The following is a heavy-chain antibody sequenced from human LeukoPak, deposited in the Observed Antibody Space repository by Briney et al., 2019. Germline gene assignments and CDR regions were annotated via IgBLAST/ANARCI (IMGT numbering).Heavy chain of an antibody. V-gene: IGHV1-2*02. J-gene: IGHJ4*02. CDR2: INPNSGGT. CDR3: ATASLNGYSSGWYSFDY. D-gene: IGHD6-19*01. CDR1: GYTFTAYY. Sequence: GASVKVSCTASGYTFTAYYMHWVRQAPGQGLEWMGWINPNSGGTNYAQKFQDRVTMTRDASISTAYMELNRLRSDDTAVYYCATASLNGYSSGWYSFDYWGQGTLVTVSS.